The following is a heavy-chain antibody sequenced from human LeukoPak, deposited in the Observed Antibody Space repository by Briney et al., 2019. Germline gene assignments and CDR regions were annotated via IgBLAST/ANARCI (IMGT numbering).Heavy chain of an antibody. CDR1: GFTFSTNW. CDR3: AKSGEKYCSGGSYYWNY. Sequence: GGSLRLSCAASGFTFSTNWMSWVRQAPGKGLEWVANIKQDGSEKYYVDSVKGRFTISRDNAKNSLYLQMNSLRAEDTAVYYCAKSGEKYCSGGSYYWNYWGQGTLVTVSS. CDR2: IKQDGSEK. V-gene: IGHV3-7*01. D-gene: IGHD2-15*01. J-gene: IGHJ4*02.